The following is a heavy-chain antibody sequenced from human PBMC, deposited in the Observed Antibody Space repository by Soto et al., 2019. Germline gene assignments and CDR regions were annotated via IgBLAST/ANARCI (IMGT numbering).Heavy chain of an antibody. J-gene: IGHJ5*02. CDR3: ARDTRRITMTRGVLNWFDP. Sequence: PGGSLRLSCAASGFTFSDYYMSWIRQAPGKALEWVSYISSSGTTIYYADSVKGRFTISRDNAKNPLFLQMNSLRAEDTALYYCARDTRRITMTRGVLNWFDPWGQGTLVTVSS. CDR1: GFTFSDYY. CDR2: ISSSGTTI. D-gene: IGHD3-10*01. V-gene: IGHV3-11*01.